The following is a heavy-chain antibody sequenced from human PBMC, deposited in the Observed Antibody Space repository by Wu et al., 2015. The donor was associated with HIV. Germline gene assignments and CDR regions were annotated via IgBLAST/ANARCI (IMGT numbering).Heavy chain of an antibody. CDR1: GGTFSSYA. CDR3: ARDKSSSSFDY. CDR2: IITLFGTT. D-gene: IGHD6-19*01. Sequence: QVQLVQSGAEVKKPGSSVKVSCKASGGTFSSYAISWVRQAPGQGLEWMGRIITLFGTTNYAQKFQGRVTITADDFTSTSYMELTRLRSEDTAVYYCARDKSSSSFDYWGQGTRGHRLL. V-gene: IGHV1-69*15. J-gene: IGHJ4*02.